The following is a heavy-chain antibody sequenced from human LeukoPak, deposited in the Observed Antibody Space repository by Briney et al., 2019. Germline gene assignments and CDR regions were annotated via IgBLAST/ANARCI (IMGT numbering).Heavy chain of an antibody. Sequence: PGGPLRLSCAASGFTFSTYDMHWVRQVTGKGLEWVSAIGTADDTYYLGSVKGRFTISRENAKNVLYLQMSSLRAEDTAVYYCAREIRETVITRHYYYGIDVWGQGTTVTVSS. CDR3: AREIRETVITRHYYYGIDV. D-gene: IGHD1-7*01. CDR1: GFTFSTYD. J-gene: IGHJ6*02. V-gene: IGHV3-13*01. CDR2: IGTADDT.